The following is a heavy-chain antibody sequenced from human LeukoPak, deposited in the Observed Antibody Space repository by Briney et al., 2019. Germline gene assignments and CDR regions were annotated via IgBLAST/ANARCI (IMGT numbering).Heavy chain of an antibody. CDR2: IIPIFGTA. D-gene: IGHD4-23*01. J-gene: IGHJ4*02. CDR3: ARGPTTVVTLYYFDY. CDR1: GGTFSSYA. V-gene: IGHV1-69*01. Sequence: GSSVKVSCKASGGTFSSYAISWVRQAPGQGLEWMGGIIPIFGTANYVQKFQGRVTITADESTSTAYMELSSLRSEDTAVYYCARGPTTVVTLYYFDYWGQGTLVTVSS.